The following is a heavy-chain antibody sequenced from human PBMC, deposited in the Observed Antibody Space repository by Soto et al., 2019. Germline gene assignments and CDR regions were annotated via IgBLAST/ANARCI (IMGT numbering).Heavy chain of an antibody. CDR2: ISAYNGNT. Sequence: ASVKVSCKASGYTFTSYGISWVRQAPGQGLEWMGWISAYNGNTNYAQKLQGRVTMTTDTSTSTAYMELRSLRSDDTAVYYCARAGSSGWYITPDAFDIWGQGTMVTVSS. D-gene: IGHD6-19*01. CDR3: ARAGSSGWYITPDAFDI. V-gene: IGHV1-18*01. J-gene: IGHJ3*02. CDR1: GYTFTSYG.